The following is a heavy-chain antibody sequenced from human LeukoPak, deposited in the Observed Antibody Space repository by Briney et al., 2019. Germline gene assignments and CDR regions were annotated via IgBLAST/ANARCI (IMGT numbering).Heavy chain of an antibody. D-gene: IGHD6-19*01. CDR3: ARGRIFSGRSSVGRAYYFDY. Sequence: AASVKVSCKASGYTFTSYDINWVRQAPGQGLEWMGWMNPNSGNTGYAQKFQGRVTMTRNTSISTAYMELSSLRSEDTAVYYCARGRIFSGRSSVGRAYYFDYWGQGTLVTVSS. V-gene: IGHV1-8*01. CDR1: GYTFTSYD. J-gene: IGHJ4*02. CDR2: MNPNSGNT.